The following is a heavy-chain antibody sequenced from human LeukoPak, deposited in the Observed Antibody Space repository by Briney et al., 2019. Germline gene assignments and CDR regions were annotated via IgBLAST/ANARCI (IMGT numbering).Heavy chain of an antibody. Sequence: SETLSLTCTVSGGSISSYYWSWIRQPPGKGLEWIGYIYYGGSTNYNPSLKSRVTISVDTSKNQFSLKLSSVTAADTAVYYCARHYDSSGYFSYWGQGTLVTVSS. CDR2: IYYGGST. D-gene: IGHD3-22*01. CDR1: GGSISSYY. CDR3: ARHYDSSGYFSY. V-gene: IGHV4-59*08. J-gene: IGHJ4*02.